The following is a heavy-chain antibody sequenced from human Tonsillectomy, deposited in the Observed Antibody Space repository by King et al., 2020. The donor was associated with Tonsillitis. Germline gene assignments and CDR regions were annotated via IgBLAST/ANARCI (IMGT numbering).Heavy chain of an antibody. CDR2: IRFDGSNK. Sequence: QLVQSGGGVVQPGGSLRLSCAASGFTFSSYGMHWVRQAPGKGLEWVAFIRFDGSNKYYADSVKGRFTISRDNSKNTLYLQMNSLRAEDTAVYYCAKDLGGSGSSTRFDPWGQGTLVTVSS. V-gene: IGHV3-30*02. CDR1: GFTFSSYG. D-gene: IGHD3-10*01. J-gene: IGHJ5*02. CDR3: AKDLGGSGSSTRFDP.